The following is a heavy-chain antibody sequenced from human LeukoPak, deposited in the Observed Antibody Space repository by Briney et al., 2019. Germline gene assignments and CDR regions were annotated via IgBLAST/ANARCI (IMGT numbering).Heavy chain of an antibody. CDR3: ARYRSPSAITADYFDY. J-gene: IGHJ4*02. Sequence: SETLSLTCAVSGYSISSGYYWGWIRQPPGKGLEWIASFYRSGGTYYNLSLKSRVSISVDTSKNQFSLKLNSVTAADTAIYYCARYRSPSAITADYFDYWGRGTLVTVSS. D-gene: IGHD6-13*01. CDR1: GYSISSGYY. CDR2: FYRSGGT. V-gene: IGHV4-38-2*01.